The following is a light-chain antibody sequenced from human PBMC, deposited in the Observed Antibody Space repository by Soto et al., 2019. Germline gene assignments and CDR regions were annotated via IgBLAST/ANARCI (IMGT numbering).Light chain of an antibody. V-gene: IGLV1-51*01. Sequence: QSVLTQPPSVSAAPGQKVTISCSGSSANIGSNYVSWYQQLPGTAPKLVIYDSDRRPSEIPDRFSGSKSGTSATLDITGLQTGDEADYYCGAWDVSLSVVPFGGGTKLTVL. CDR1: SANIGSNY. CDR2: DSD. J-gene: IGLJ2*01. CDR3: GAWDVSLSVVP.